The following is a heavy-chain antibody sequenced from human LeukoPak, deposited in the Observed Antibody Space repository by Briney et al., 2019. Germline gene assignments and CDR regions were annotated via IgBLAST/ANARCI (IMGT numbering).Heavy chain of an antibody. D-gene: IGHD1-14*01. CDR3: ARDPAPDTAFGYFDY. CDR1: VATFSSYA. CDR2: IFPIFGTA. J-gene: IGHJ4*02. V-gene: IGHV1-69*13. Sequence: ASVKVSCKASVATFSSYAVSWVRQAPGQGLEWMGGIFPIFGTANYAQRFQGRVTITADESTSTAYMELSSLRSEDTAVYYCARDPAPDTAFGYFDYWGQGTLVTVSS.